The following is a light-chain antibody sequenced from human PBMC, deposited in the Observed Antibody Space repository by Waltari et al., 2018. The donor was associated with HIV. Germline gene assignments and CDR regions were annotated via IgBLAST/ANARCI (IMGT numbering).Light chain of an antibody. Sequence: DIQWTQSPSSPSASVEDRVTITCRARHSITTFTNCYQQKPGNAPTLLISTVLSSQTGVPSRFSGSGSETDFTITSRSLQYEAFDNYYWHKSYRTPFTFGPGTKLEIK. CDR2: TVL. CDR1: HSITTF. V-gene: IGKV1-39*01. CDR3: HKSYRTPFT. J-gene: IGKJ2*01.